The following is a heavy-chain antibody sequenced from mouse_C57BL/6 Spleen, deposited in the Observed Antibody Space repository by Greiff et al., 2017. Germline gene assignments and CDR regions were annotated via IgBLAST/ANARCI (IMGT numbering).Heavy chain of an antibody. Sequence: QVQLQQPGAELVKPGASVQVSCKASGYTFTSYWMHWVKQRPGQGLEWIGRLHPSDSATNYNQKFKGKATLTVDKSSSTAYMQPRSLTSEDSAVYYCAIDFKQSYDGYSWFAYWGQGTLVTVSA. CDR3: AIDFKQSYDGYSWFAY. CDR1: GYTFTSYW. D-gene: IGHD2-3*01. V-gene: IGHV1-74*01. CDR2: LHPSDSAT. J-gene: IGHJ3*01.